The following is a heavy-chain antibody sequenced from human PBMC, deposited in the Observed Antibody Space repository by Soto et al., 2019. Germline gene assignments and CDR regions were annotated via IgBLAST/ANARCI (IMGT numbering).Heavy chain of an antibody. Sequence: EVQLVESGGGLIQPGGSLRLSCAASGFTVSSNYMSWVRQAPGKGLEWVSVIYSGGSTYYADSVKGRFTISRDNSKNTLYVHMNSQRAEDTAVYYCAREGGEWTFDYWGQGTLVTVSS. CDR3: AREGGEWTFDY. J-gene: IGHJ4*02. CDR2: IYSGGST. CDR1: GFTVSSNY. V-gene: IGHV3-53*01. D-gene: IGHD3-3*01.